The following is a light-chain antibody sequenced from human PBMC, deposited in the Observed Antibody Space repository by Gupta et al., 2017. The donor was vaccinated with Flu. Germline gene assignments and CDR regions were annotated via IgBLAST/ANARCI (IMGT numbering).Light chain of an antibody. Sequence: NATLTCTGNSNNVGNKGAAWLQQHQGHPPKLLSYRNNNRPSGISERFSTSRSGNTASLTITGLQTEDEADYYCSAWDSSLSAWVFGGGTKLTVL. V-gene: IGLV10-54*04. CDR3: SAWDSSLSAWV. CDR2: RNN. J-gene: IGLJ2*01. CDR1: SNNVGNKG.